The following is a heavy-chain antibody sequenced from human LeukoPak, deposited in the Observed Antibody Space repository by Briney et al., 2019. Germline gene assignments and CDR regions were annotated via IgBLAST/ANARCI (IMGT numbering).Heavy chain of an antibody. Sequence: SQTLSLTCAISGDSVSSNSAAWNWIRQSPSRGLEWLGRTYYRSKWYNDYAMSLKSRITINPDTYKNQFFLQLNSVTPEDSAVYYCASGAVAGLAYWGQGTLVTVSS. J-gene: IGHJ4*02. CDR1: GDSVSSNSAA. V-gene: IGHV6-1*01. CDR3: ASGAVAGLAY. D-gene: IGHD6-19*01. CDR2: TYYRSKWYN.